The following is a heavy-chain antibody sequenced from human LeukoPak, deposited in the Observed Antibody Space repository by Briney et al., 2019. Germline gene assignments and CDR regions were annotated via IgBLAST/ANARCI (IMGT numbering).Heavy chain of an antibody. CDR1: GGSISSYY. J-gene: IGHJ3*02. CDR3: ARVAVNIWNINDAFDI. V-gene: IGHV4-59*12. D-gene: IGHD3-10*01. CDR2: IYYSGST. Sequence: PSETLSLTCTVSGGSISSYYWSWIRPPPGKGLEWIGYIYYSGSTNYNPSLKSRVTISVDTSKNQFSLKLSSVTAADTAVYYCARVAVNIWNINDAFDIWGQGTMVTVSS.